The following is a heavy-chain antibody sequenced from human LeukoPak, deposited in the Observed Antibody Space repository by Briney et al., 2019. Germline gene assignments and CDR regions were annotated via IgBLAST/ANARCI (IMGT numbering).Heavy chain of an antibody. CDR3: ARDPDYGVSYYGMDV. D-gene: IGHD4-17*01. CDR2: ISSSSSTI. J-gene: IGHJ6*02. CDR1: GFTFSSYS. V-gene: IGHV3-48*04. Sequence: PGGSLRLSCAASGFTFSSYSMNWVRQAPGQGLEWVSYISSSSSTIYYADSVKGRFTISRDNAKNSLYLQMNSLRAEDTAVYYCARDPDYGVSYYGMDVWGQGTTVTVSS.